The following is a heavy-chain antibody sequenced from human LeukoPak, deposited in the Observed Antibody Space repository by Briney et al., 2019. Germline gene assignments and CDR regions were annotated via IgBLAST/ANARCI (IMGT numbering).Heavy chain of an antibody. J-gene: IGHJ4*02. CDR1: GFTFSGSA. V-gene: IGHV3-73*01. CDR3: TRLKEWWYYYDSPTASPFDY. D-gene: IGHD3-22*01. Sequence: GGSLRLSCAASGFTFSGSAMHWVRQASGKGLEWVGRIRSKANSYATAYAASVKGRFTISRNDSKNTAYLQMNSLKTEDTAVYYCTRLKEWWYYYDSPTASPFDYWGQGTLVTVSS. CDR2: IRSKANSYAT.